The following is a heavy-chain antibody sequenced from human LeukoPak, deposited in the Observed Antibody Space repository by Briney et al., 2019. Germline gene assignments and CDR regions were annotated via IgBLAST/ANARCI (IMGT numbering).Heavy chain of an antibody. CDR1: GITLSNYG. J-gene: IGHJ4*02. Sequence: GGSLRLSCAVSGITLSNYGMSWVRQAPGKGLEWVAGISDSGGSTNYADSVKGRFTISRDNPKTTLYLQMNSLRAEDTAVYFCAKRGVVIRVILVGFHKEAYYFDSWGQGALVTVSS. V-gene: IGHV3-23*01. D-gene: IGHD3-22*01. CDR2: ISDSGGST. CDR3: AKRGVVIRVILVGFHKEAYYFDS.